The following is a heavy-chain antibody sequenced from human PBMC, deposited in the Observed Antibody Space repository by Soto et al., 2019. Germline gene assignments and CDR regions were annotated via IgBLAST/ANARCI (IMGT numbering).Heavy chain of an antibody. V-gene: IGHV1-2*02. CDR3: ARDGDTIFGVVTEADY. J-gene: IGHJ4*02. Sequence: ASVKVSCKASGYTFTGYYMHWVRQAPGQGLEWMGWINANSGSTNYAQKFQGRVTMTTDTSTSTAYMELRSLRSDDTAVYYCARDGDTIFGVVTEADYWGQGTLVTVSS. D-gene: IGHD3-3*01. CDR2: INANSGST. CDR1: GYTFTGYY.